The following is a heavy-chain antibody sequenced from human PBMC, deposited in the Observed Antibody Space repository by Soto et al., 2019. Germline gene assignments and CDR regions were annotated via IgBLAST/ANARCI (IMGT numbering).Heavy chain of an antibody. CDR3: ARDASGGDYVGWFDP. Sequence: EVQLVESGGGLVQPGGSPRLSCAASGFTFSSYWMSWVRQAPGKGLEWVANIKQDGSEKYYVDSVKGRFTISRDNAKNSLYLQMNSLRAEDTAVYYCARDASGGDYVGWFDPWGQGTLVTVSS. CDR2: IKQDGSEK. J-gene: IGHJ5*02. V-gene: IGHV3-7*01. D-gene: IGHD4-17*01. CDR1: GFTFSSYW.